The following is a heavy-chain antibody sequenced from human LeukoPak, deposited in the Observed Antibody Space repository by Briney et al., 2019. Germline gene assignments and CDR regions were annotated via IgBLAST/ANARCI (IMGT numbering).Heavy chain of an antibody. V-gene: IGHV3-23*01. CDR2: TSGSGTTT. D-gene: IGHD2-8*01. Sequence: GGSLRLSCAASGFTFSTYGMSWVRQTPGKGLGWVSATSGSGTTTYYEDSVKGRFTISRDNSQNTLYLQMNSLRAEDTAVYYCAKDPVRDIVLMVYALWGQGTLVTVSS. J-gene: IGHJ4*02. CDR1: GFTFSTYG. CDR3: AKDPVRDIVLMVYAL.